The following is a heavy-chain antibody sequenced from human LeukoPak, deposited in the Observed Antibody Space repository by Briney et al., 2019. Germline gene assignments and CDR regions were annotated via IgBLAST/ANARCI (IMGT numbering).Heavy chain of an antibody. CDR2: INHSGST. V-gene: IGHV4-34*01. CDR1: GGSFSGYY. D-gene: IGHD2-2*01. Sequence: PSETLSLTCAVYGGSFSGYYWSWIRQPPGKGLEWIGEINHSGSTNYNPSLKSRVTISVDTSKNQFSLKLSSVTAADTAVYYCVRGKYCSSTSCYRYYGMDVWGQGTTVTVSS. J-gene: IGHJ6*02. CDR3: VRGKYCSSTSCYRYYGMDV.